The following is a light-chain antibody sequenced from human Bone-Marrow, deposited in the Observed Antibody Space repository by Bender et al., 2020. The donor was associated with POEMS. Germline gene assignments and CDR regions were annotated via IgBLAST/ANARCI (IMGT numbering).Light chain of an antibody. CDR3: QSTDTGTTYV. Sequence: SYELTQPPSVSVSPGQTARITCSGDALPNQYAYWYQQKAGQAPVLVIYKDIERPSGIPERFSGSSSGTTVTLTITGVQAEDEADYYCQSTDTGTTYVFGPGTKVTVL. CDR2: KDI. J-gene: IGLJ1*01. CDR1: ALPNQY. V-gene: IGLV3-25*03.